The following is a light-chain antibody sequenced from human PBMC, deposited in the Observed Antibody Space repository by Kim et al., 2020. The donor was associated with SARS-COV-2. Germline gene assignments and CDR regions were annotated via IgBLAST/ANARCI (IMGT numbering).Light chain of an antibody. Sequence: LSPGETAPLSCRASQSVSNFLAWYHQTPRQAPRLLIYDASNRAPGIPARFSCSGSGTDFTLTISSLEPEDFAVYYCQQRTNWPPFTFGQGTKLEI. CDR2: DAS. V-gene: IGKV3-11*01. J-gene: IGKJ2*01. CDR3: QQRTNWPPFT. CDR1: QSVSNF.